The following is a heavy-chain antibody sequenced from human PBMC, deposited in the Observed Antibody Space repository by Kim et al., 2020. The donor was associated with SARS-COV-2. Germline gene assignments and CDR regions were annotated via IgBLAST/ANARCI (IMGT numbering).Heavy chain of an antibody. Sequence: GGSLRLSCAASGFTFSSYGMHWVRQAPGKGLEWVAVISYDGSNKYYADSVKGRFTISRDNSKNTLYLQMNSLRAEDTAVYYCAKAQYQPRAYYYYGMDVWGQGTTVTVSS. CDR1: GFTFSSYG. CDR3: AKAQYQPRAYYYYGMDV. CDR2: ISYDGSNK. V-gene: IGHV3-30*18. D-gene: IGHD2-2*01. J-gene: IGHJ6*02.